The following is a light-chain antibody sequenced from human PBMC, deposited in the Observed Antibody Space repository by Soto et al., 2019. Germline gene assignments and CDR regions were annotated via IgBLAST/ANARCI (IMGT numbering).Light chain of an antibody. CDR2: AAY. CDR3: QKYNSALGT. CDR1: QGISND. V-gene: IGKV1-27*01. J-gene: IGKJ1*01. Sequence: DIQMTQSPSSLSASVGDRVTITCRTSQGISNDLAWYQQKPGKVPKLLIYAAYTLQSGVPSRFSGSGSGTDFTLTISSLQPEDVATYFCQKYNSALGTFGQGTQVEIK.